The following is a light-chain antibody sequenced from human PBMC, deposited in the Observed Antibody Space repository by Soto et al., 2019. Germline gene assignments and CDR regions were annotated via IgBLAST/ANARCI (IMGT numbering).Light chain of an antibody. J-gene: IGKJ2*01. CDR2: AAS. Sequence: DIPMTQSPSSLSASVGDRVTITCRASQSSGTKLSWYQQKPGKAPKLLIHAASSLQSRVPSRFSGSASGTDFALTISSLQPEDFAVYYCQQSSSTLYTFGQGTNLEIK. CDR3: QQSSSTLYT. CDR1: QSSGTK. V-gene: IGKV1-39*01.